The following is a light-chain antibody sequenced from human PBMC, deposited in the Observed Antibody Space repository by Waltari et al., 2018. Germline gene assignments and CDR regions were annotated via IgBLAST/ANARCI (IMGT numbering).Light chain of an antibody. CDR2: DVT. Sequence: QAALTQPPSVSGSPGQSVTISCTGTSSYIGGYNYVSWYQQHPGKAPKIMMYDVTKRPSGVSDRFSGSKSGNTASLTISGLQAEDEAHYYCSSYAGRNTFIFGTGTRLTVL. CDR3: SSYAGRNTFI. V-gene: IGLV2-11*01. J-gene: IGLJ1*01. CDR1: SSYIGGYNY.